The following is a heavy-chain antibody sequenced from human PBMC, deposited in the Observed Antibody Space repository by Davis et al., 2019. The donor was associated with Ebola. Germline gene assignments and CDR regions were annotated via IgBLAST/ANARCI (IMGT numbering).Heavy chain of an antibody. Sequence: GESLKISCAASGFTFDDYTMHWVRHAPGKGLEWVSLITWDGDITYYGDSLKGRFTISRDNSRNSLYLHMNSLTTEDTALYYCAKADFGILSPFDYWGQGALVTVSA. CDR1: GFTFDDYT. V-gene: IGHV3-43*01. CDR2: ITWDGDIT. D-gene: IGHD3-3*01. J-gene: IGHJ4*02. CDR3: AKADFGILSPFDY.